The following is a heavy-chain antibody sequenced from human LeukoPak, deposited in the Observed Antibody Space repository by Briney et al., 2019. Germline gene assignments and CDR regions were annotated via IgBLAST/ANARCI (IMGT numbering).Heavy chain of an antibody. CDR1: GYTFTSYD. Sequence: ASVKVSCKASGYTFTSYDINWVRQATGQGLEWMGWMNPNSGNTGYAQKFQGRVTMTRNTSISTAYMELSSLRSEDTAVYYCARGLAAAGTIGYWGQGTLVTVSS. V-gene: IGHV1-8*01. CDR2: MNPNSGNT. CDR3: ARGLAAAGTIGY. J-gene: IGHJ4*02. D-gene: IGHD6-13*01.